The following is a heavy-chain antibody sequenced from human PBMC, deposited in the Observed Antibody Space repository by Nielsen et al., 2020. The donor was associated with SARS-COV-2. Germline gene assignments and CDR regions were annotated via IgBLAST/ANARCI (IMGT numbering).Heavy chain of an antibody. D-gene: IGHD2-15*01. V-gene: IGHV3-23*01. J-gene: IGHJ5*02. CDR2: ISGSGGST. CDR3: AKDQDIVVVVAAFDP. CDR1: GFTFSSYA. Sequence: GGSLRLSCAASGFTFSSYAMSWVRQAPGKGLEWVSAISGSGGSTYYADSVKGRFTISRVNSKNTLYLQMNSLRAEDTAVYYCAKDQDIVVVVAAFDPWGQGTLVTVSS.